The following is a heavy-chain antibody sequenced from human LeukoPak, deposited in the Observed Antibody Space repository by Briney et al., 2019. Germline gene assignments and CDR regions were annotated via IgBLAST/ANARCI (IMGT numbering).Heavy chain of an antibody. CDR2: IYHSGST. V-gene: IGHV4-39*07. Sequence: SETLSLTCTVSTGSISSSSYYWGWFRQPPGKGLEWIGSIYHSGSTYYNPSLKSRVTISVDTSKNQFSLKLSSVTVADTAVYYCARGRVVAATRYFDYWGQGTLVTVSS. CDR1: TGSISSSSYY. CDR3: ARGRVVAATRYFDY. D-gene: IGHD2-15*01. J-gene: IGHJ4*02.